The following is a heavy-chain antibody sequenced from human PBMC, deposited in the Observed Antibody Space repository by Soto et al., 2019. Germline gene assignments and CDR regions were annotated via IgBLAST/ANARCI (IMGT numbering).Heavy chain of an antibody. J-gene: IGHJ4*02. CDR1: EFTFSSYC. V-gene: IGHV3-30*18. Sequence: GGSLRLSCAASEFTFSSYCMHWVRQAPGKGLEWVAVISYDGSNKYYADSVKGRFTISRDNSKNTLYLQMNSLRAEDTAVYYCAKGLGRYYFDYWGQGTLVTRLL. CDR2: ISYDGSNK. CDR3: AKGLGRYYFDY.